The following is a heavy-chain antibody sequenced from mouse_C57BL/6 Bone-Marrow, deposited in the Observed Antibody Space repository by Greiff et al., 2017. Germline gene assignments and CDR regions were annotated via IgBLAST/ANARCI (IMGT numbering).Heavy chain of an antibody. CDR2: ISDGGSYT. V-gene: IGHV5-4*03. Sequence: EVKLVESGGGLVKPGGSLKLSCAASGFTFSSYAMPWVRQTPEERLEWVATISDGGSYTYYPDNVKGRFTISRDNDKNNLYLQMSHLKSEDTAMYYCARLDYYAMDYWGQGTSVTVAS. J-gene: IGHJ4*01. CDR3: ARLDYYAMDY. CDR1: GFTFSSYA.